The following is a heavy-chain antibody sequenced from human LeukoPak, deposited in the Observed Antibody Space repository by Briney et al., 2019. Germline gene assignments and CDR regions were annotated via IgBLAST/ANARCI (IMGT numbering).Heavy chain of an antibody. J-gene: IGHJ4*02. Sequence: GGSLRLSCAASGFTFSSYGMHWVRQAPGKWLEWVAFIRYDGSNKYYADSVKGRFTISRDNSKNTLYLQMNSLRAEDTAVYYCAKTSGLRYFDWLLYPELAFDYWGQGTLVTVSS. V-gene: IGHV3-30*02. CDR2: IRYDGSNK. CDR1: GFTFSSYG. CDR3: AKTSGLRYFDWLLYPELAFDY. D-gene: IGHD3-9*01.